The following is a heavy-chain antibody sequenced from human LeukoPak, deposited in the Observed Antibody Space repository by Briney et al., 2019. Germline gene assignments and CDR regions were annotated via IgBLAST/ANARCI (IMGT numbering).Heavy chain of an antibody. CDR2: ISGSGGST. V-gene: IGHV3-23*01. Sequence: PGGSLRLSCAASGFTFSSYSMNWVRQAPGKGLEWVSAISGSGGSTYYADSVKGRFTISRDNSKNTLYLQMNSLRAEDTAVYYCAKDQSRMGYDFWSGYLGDAFDIWGQGTMVTVSS. D-gene: IGHD3-3*01. CDR3: AKDQSRMGYDFWSGYLGDAFDI. CDR1: GFTFSSYS. J-gene: IGHJ3*02.